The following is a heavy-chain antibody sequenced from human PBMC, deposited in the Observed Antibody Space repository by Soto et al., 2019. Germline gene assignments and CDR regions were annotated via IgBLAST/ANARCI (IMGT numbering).Heavy chain of an antibody. CDR1: GYTFTGYY. J-gene: IGHJ5*02. V-gene: IGHV1-2*02. Sequence: ASVKVSCKTSGYTFTGYYVHWVRQAPGQSLEWMGWVNPINGATKVAPNFQGSVTLTRDTTIRTIYMELTNLGPNDTAMYYCAREEGFCKSGTCPGWLDPWGQGTLVTVAS. CDR3: AREEGFCKSGTCPGWLDP. CDR2: VNPINGAT. D-gene: IGHD2-15*01.